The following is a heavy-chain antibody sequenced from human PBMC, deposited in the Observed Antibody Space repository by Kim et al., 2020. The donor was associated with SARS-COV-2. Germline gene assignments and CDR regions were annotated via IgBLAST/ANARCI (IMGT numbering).Heavy chain of an antibody. CDR3: ARRGANYEYFDY. D-gene: IGHD4-4*01. V-gene: IGHV5-51*01. CDR1: GYSFSSSW. Sequence: GESLKISCKGSGYSFSSSWIGWVRQMPEKGLEWMGIIYPGDSDTRYNPSLQGHVTISVDKSINTAYLQWSSLKASDTAMYYCARRGANYEYFDYWGQGTLVTVSS. J-gene: IGHJ4*02. CDR2: IYPGDSDT.